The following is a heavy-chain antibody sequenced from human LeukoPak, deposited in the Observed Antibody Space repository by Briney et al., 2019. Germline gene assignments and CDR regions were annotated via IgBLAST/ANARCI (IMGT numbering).Heavy chain of an antibody. CDR3: AKDRPRQGQFAFDI. Sequence: GGSLRLSCAASGFTFSDYGMHWVRQAPGKGLEWVAFIRSDGSIKYYADSVEGRITISRDNSKNTLYLQMNSLRAEDTAVFYCAKDRPRQGQFAFDIWGQGTMVTVSS. V-gene: IGHV3-30*02. CDR2: IRSDGSIK. D-gene: IGHD5-24*01. CDR1: GFTFSDYG. J-gene: IGHJ3*02.